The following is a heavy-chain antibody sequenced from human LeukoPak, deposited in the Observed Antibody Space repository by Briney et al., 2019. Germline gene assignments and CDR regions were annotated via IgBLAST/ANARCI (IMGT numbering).Heavy chain of an antibody. CDR3: ATPMTTVTLFDY. V-gene: IGHV5-51*01. D-gene: IGHD4-11*01. J-gene: IGHJ4*02. CDR1: GYSITSYW. CDR2: IYPGDSDT. Sequence: GESLKISCKGSGYSITSYWIGWVRQMPGKRLEWMGIIYPGDSDTKYSPSFQGHVTISADKSISTAYLQWSSLEASHSAMSYCATPMTTVTLFDYWGQGTLVTVSS.